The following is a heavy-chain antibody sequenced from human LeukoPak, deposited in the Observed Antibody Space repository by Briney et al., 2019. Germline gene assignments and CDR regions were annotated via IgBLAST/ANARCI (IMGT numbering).Heavy chain of an antibody. D-gene: IGHD2-15*01. Sequence: GESLKISCKGSGYSFTSYWIGWVRQMPGKGLEWMGIIYPGDSDTRYSPSFQGQVTISADKSISTAYLQWSSLKASDTAMYYCASYPYCSGGSFYPAGPWGQGTLVTVSS. CDR2: IYPGDSDT. CDR1: GYSFTSYW. V-gene: IGHV5-51*01. J-gene: IGHJ5*02. CDR3: ASYPYCSGGSFYPAGP.